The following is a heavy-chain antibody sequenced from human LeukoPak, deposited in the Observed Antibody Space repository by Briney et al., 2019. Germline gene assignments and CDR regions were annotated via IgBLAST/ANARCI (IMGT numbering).Heavy chain of an antibody. D-gene: IGHD3-10*01. J-gene: IGHJ6*02. Sequence: GGSLRLSCATSGFTLHDYSMHWVRQVPGKGLEWVSGITWNSGRIGYADSVKGRFTISRDNAKNSLYLQMNSLRAEDTALYYCAKDIEGAGTYYPRSGMDVWGQGTTVTVSS. CDR3: AKDIEGAGTYYPRSGMDV. CDR2: ITWNSGRI. CDR1: GFTLHDYS. V-gene: IGHV3-9*01.